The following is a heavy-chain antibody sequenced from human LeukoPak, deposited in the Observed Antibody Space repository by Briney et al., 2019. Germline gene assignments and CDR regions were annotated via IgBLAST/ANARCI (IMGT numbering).Heavy chain of an antibody. Sequence: PSETLSLTCTVSGGSISSYYWAWIRQPPGKGLEWIGYIYYSGSTNYHPSLKSRVTISVDTSKNQFSLKLSSVTAADTAVYYCARSVDTAMVFYYYYYMDVWGKGTTVTVSS. CDR3: ARSVDTAMVFYYYYYMDV. J-gene: IGHJ6*03. CDR1: GGSISSYY. V-gene: IGHV4-59*12. CDR2: IYYSGST. D-gene: IGHD5-18*01.